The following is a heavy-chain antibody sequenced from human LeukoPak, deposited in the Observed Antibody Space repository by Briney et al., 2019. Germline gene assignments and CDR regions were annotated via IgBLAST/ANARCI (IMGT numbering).Heavy chain of an antibody. J-gene: IGHJ4*02. CDR2: ISSSSSYI. D-gene: IGHD6-13*01. V-gene: IGHV3-21*01. CDR3: AREELAAAFN. Sequence: GGSLRLSCAASGLTFSSYSMNWVRQAPGKGLEWVSSISSSSSYIYYADSVKGRFTISRDNAKNSLYLQMNSLRAEDTAVYYCAREELAAAFNWGQGTLVTVSS. CDR1: GLTFSSYS.